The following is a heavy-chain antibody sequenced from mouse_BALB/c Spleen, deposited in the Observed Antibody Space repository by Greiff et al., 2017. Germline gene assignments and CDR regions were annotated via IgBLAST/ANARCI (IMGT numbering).Heavy chain of an antibody. CDR3: ARVGTTVVGVFDY. D-gene: IGHD1-1*01. J-gene: IGHJ2*01. Sequence: VQLQQSGPQLVRPGASVKISCKASGYSFTSYWMHWVKQRPGQGLEWIGMIDPSDSETRLNQKFKDKATLTVDKSSSTAYMQLSSPTSEDSAVYYCARVGTTVVGVFDYWGQGTTLTVSS. V-gene: IGHV1S127*01. CDR1: GYSFTSYW. CDR2: IDPSDSET.